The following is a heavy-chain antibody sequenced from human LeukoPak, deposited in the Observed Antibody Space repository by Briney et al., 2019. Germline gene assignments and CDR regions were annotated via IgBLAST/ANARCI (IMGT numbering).Heavy chain of an antibody. CDR1: GYTFTSYA. CDR3: ARGVGDGYNSPFDY. J-gene: IGHJ4*02. Sequence: ASVKVSCKASGYTFTSYALHWVRQAPGQRLEWMGWINGGNGNIRYSQKFQGRVTITGDTSASTAYMEMSSLRSEDTAVYYCARGVGDGYNSPFDYWGQGTLVTVSS. V-gene: IGHV1-3*01. CDR2: INGGNGNI. D-gene: IGHD5-24*01.